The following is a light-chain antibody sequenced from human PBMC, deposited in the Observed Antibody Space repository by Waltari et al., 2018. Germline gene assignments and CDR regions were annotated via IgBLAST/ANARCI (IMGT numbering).Light chain of an antibody. V-gene: IGLV1-40*01. Sequence: QSVLTQPPSVSGAPGQRVTISCTGSSSNIGAGHDVHWYQHLPGTAPKLLIYGNNNQPSGVPDRFSGSKAGTSASLGITGLQAEDEADYYCQSYDSSLGGSRVFGTGTKVTVL. J-gene: IGLJ1*01. CDR1: SSNIGAGHD. CDR2: GNN. CDR3: QSYDSSLGGSRV.